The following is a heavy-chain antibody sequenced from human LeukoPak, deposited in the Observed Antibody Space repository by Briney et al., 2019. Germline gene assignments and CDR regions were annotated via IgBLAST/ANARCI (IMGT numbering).Heavy chain of an antibody. CDR1: GFTFSSYL. Sequence: GGSLRLSCVVSGFTFSSYLFHWVRQAPGKGLEWVAVIGYDGVEKYYADSVRDRFTISRDDSKSTLYLQMNSLRGEDTAVYYCARDFLIGAPDYLDHWGKGTLVSVSS. V-gene: IGHV3-30-3*01. D-gene: IGHD3-22*01. CDR2: IGYDGVEK. CDR3: ARDFLIGAPDYLDH. J-gene: IGHJ4*02.